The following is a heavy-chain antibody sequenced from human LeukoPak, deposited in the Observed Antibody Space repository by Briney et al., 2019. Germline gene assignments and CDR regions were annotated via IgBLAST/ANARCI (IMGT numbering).Heavy chain of an antibody. D-gene: IGHD4-17*01. CDR1: GGSFSGYY. CDR3: AREEYGDSNFDY. CDR2: INHSGST. Sequence: SSETPSLTCAVYGGSFSGYYWSWIRQPPGKGLEWIGEINHSGSTNYNPSLKSRVTISVDTSKNQFSLKLSSVTAADTAVYYCAREEYGDSNFDYWGQGTLVTVSS. J-gene: IGHJ4*02. V-gene: IGHV4-34*01.